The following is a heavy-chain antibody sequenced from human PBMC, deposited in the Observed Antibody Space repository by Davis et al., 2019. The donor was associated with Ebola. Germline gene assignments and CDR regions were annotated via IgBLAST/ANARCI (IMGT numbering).Heavy chain of an antibody. CDR3: ARPSSLSGDYYFDY. CDR1: GGSISSYY. Sequence: PSETLSLTCTVSGGSISSYYWSWIRQPPGKGLEWIGYIYYSGSTNYNPSLKSRVTISVDTSKNQFSLKLSSVTAADTAVYYCARPSSLSGDYYFDYWGQGTLVTVSS. CDR2: IYYSGST. V-gene: IGHV4-59*08. D-gene: IGHD6-6*01. J-gene: IGHJ4*02.